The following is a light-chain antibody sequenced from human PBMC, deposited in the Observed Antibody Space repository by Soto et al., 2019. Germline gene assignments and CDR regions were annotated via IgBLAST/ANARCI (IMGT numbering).Light chain of an antibody. V-gene: IGKV1-39*01. CDR1: QNINIY. CDR3: QQSYRAPRT. CDR2: GAV. Sequence: DIPMTQSPSSLSASVGDKVTISCRASQNINIYINWYQQKIGEAPKLLIYGAVSLQSGVPSRFSGSGSGTDFTLTISSLQPEDFASYFCQQSYRAPRTFGQGTKVEIK. J-gene: IGKJ2*02.